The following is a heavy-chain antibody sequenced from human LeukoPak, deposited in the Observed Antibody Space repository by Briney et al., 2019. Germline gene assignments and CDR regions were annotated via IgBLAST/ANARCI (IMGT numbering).Heavy chain of an antibody. CDR3: ASGYHYDSRGDYFDY. CDR1: GFTFSSYA. V-gene: IGHV3-30*16. CDR2: ISYDGSNK. D-gene: IGHD3-22*01. Sequence: PGGSLRLSCAASGFTFSSYAMHWVRQAPGKGLEWVAVISYDGSNKYYADSVKGRFTISRDNSENTLYLQMNSLRPEDTAVYYCASGYHYDSRGDYFDYWGQGTLVTVSS. J-gene: IGHJ4*02.